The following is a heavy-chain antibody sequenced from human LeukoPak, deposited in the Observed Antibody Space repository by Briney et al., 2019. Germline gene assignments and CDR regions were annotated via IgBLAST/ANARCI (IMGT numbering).Heavy chain of an antibody. Sequence: GASVKVSCKASGYTFTSYGISWVRQAPGQGLEWMGWISAYNGNTNYAQKLQGRVTMTTDTSTSTAYMELRSLRSDDTAVYYCARDRPRYFDWLLLRELYFDYWGQGTLVTVSS. J-gene: IGHJ4*02. CDR2: ISAYNGNT. CDR1: GYTFTSYG. V-gene: IGHV1-18*01. CDR3: ARDRPRYFDWLLLRELYFDY. D-gene: IGHD3-9*01.